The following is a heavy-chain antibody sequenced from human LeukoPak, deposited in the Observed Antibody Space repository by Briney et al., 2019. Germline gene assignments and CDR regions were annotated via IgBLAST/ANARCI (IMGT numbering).Heavy chain of an antibody. V-gene: IGHV1-2*02. Sequence: GASVKVSCKASGYTFTGYYIHWVRQAPGQGLEWMGWINPDNGVTNYAQKFQGRVTITRDTSISTAYMELSRLRSDDTAVYYCARWESGSYCFDYWGQGTLVTVSS. CDR2: INPDNGVT. CDR1: GYTFTGYY. D-gene: IGHD1-26*01. CDR3: ARWESGSYCFDY. J-gene: IGHJ4*02.